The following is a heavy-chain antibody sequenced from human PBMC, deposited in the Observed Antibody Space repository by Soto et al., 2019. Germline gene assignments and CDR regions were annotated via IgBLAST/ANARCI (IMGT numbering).Heavy chain of an antibody. CDR3: ARDKIVGDVGARSDAFDY. J-gene: IGHJ4*02. V-gene: IGHV1-69*01. CDR2: IIPIFGTA. Sequence: QVQLVQSGAEVKKPGSSVKVSCKASGGTFSSYAISWVRQAPGQGLEWMGGIIPIFGTANYAQKFEGRVTITADESTSTPYMDLGSLRSEDTAVDYCARDKIVGDVGARSDAFDYWGQVTQVTVSS. D-gene: IGHD1-26*01. CDR1: GGTFSSYA.